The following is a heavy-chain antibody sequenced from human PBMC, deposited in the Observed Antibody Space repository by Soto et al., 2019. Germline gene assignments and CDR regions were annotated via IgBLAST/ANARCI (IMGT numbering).Heavy chain of an antibody. CDR3: ARDPLSGNYTLDS. Sequence: VQLVESGGGVVQPGKSLRLSCAAYCFTCSTYGMHGVRLAPGEGLAWVAGIWYDGSNKYYADSVKGRFTISRDDSKNPLSLQIGCLRAENTAVYSCARDPLSGNYTLDSWVQGTMVTVAS. CDR1: CFTCSTYG. CDR2: IWYDGSNK. V-gene: IGHV3-33*01. J-gene: IGHJ4*02. D-gene: IGHD3-3*01.